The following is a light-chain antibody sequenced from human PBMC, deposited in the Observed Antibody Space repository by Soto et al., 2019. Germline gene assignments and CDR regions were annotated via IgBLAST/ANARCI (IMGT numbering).Light chain of an antibody. V-gene: IGKV3-15*01. CDR3: QQYNNWPGT. CDR1: LSVSSN. CDR2: DAS. Sequence: EIVMTQSPATLSVSPGERATLSCRASLSVSSNLAWYQQKPGQAPRLFIYDASTRATGIPARFSGSGSGTEFTLTISSLQSEDFAIYYCQQYNNWPGTFGQGTKMEIK. J-gene: IGKJ1*01.